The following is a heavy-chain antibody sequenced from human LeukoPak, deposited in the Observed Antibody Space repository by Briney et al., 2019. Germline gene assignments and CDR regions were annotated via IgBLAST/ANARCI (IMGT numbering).Heavy chain of an antibody. CDR1: GGSISSGGYS. J-gene: IGHJ5*02. Sequence: PSETLSLTCAVSGGSISSGGYSWSWIRQPPGKGLEWIGYTYHSGSTYYNPSLKSRVTISVDRSKNQFSLKLSSVTAADTAVYYCARGSTYYYGSGSYGNWFDPWGQGTLVTVSS. CDR3: ARGSTYYYGSGSYGNWFDP. V-gene: IGHV4-30-2*01. D-gene: IGHD3-10*01. CDR2: TYHSGST.